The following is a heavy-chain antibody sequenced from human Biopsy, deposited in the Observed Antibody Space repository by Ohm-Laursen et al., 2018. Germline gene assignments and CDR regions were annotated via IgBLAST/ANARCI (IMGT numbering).Heavy chain of an antibody. J-gene: IGHJ5*02. D-gene: IGHD1-7*01. CDR1: GYTFTGYD. V-gene: IGHV1-8*01. Sequence: SSVKVSCKASGYTFTGYDITWVRQASGQGPEWIGGLNPVSGNSNFGQKFRGRVTVTSDTSISTAYMELSGLTSDDTATYYCGRAVRNQLLTDPWGQGTLVTVTS. CDR2: LNPVSGNS. CDR3: GRAVRNQLLTDP.